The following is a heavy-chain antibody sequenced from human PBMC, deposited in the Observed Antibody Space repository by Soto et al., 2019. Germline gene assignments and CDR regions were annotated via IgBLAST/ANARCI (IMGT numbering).Heavy chain of an antibody. CDR2: ISYDGSNK. V-gene: IGHV3-30-3*01. J-gene: IGHJ6*02. Sequence: WGSLTLSCAASEFTFSSYAMHWVRQAPGKGLEWVAVISYDGSNKYYADSVKGRFTISRDNSKNTLYLQMNSLRAEDTAVYYCARDGLYYYYGMDVWGQGNTVTGTS. CDR1: EFTFSSYA. CDR3: ARDGLYYYYGMDV.